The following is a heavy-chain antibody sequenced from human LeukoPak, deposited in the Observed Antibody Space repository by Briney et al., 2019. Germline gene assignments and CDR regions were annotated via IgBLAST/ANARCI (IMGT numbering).Heavy chain of an antibody. Sequence: ASVKVSCKASGYTFTSYGISWVRQAPGQGLEWMGWISAYNGNTNYAQKLQGRVTMTTDTSTSTAYMELRSLRSDDTAVYYCARDLINWNYSPAYYYYGMDVWGQGTTVTVSS. J-gene: IGHJ6*02. V-gene: IGHV1-18*01. CDR1: GYTFTSYG. CDR3: ARDLINWNYSPAYYYYGMDV. D-gene: IGHD1-7*01. CDR2: ISAYNGNT.